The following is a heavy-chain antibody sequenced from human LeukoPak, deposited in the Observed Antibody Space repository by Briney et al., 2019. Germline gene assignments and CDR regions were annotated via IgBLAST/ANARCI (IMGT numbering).Heavy chain of an antibody. Sequence: SETLSLTCTVSGGSISSYYWSWIRQPPGKGLEWIGYIYYSGGTNYNPSLKSRVTISVDTSKNQFSLKLSSVTAADTAVYYCARGLQQLVQDYYYYYGMDVWGKGTTVTVSS. CDR2: IYYSGGT. CDR3: ARGLQQLVQDYYYYYGMDV. V-gene: IGHV4-59*01. D-gene: IGHD6-13*01. CDR1: GGSISSYY. J-gene: IGHJ6*04.